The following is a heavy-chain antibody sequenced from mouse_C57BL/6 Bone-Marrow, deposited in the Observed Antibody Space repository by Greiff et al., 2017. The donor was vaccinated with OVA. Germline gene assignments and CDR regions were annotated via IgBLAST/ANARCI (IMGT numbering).Heavy chain of an antibody. CDR3: ARMEGLRRYAMDY. J-gene: IGHJ4*01. V-gene: IGHV1-64*01. CDR2: IHPNSGST. Sequence: LQESGAELVKPGASVKLSCKASGYTFTSYWMHWVKQRPGQGLEWIGMIHPNSGSTNYNEKFKSKATLTVDKSSSTAYMQLSSLTSEDSAVYYCARMEGLRRYAMDYWGQGTSVTVSS. CDR1: GYTFTSYW. D-gene: IGHD2-4*01.